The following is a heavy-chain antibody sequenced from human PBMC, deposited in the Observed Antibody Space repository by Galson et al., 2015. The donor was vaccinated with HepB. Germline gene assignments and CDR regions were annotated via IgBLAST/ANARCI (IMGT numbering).Heavy chain of an antibody. CDR3: ARGGPPGDWLTYYYYYYGMDV. CDR1: GFTFSSYW. J-gene: IGHJ6*02. CDR2: IWYDGSNK. D-gene: IGHD3/OR15-3a*01. V-gene: IGHV3-33*08. Sequence: SLRLSCAASGFTFSSYWMHWVRQAPGKGLEWVAVIWYDGSNKYYADSVKGRFTISRDNSKNTLYLQMNSLRAEDTAVYYCARGGPPGDWLTYYYYYYGMDVWGQGTTVTVSS.